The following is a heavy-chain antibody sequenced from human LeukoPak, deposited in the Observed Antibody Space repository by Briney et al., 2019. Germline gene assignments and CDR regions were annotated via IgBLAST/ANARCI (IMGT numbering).Heavy chain of an antibody. CDR2: IKEDGSEQ. Sequence: GGSLRLFCAAWGLPFRTFRMSWVRRAPGKGLEWVANIKEDGSEQYYVDSMKGRFSVSRKNAKNSLYLQMDSLRAEDTAVYYCARGGTFVSDYWGQGTLVTVSS. CDR3: ARGGTFVSDY. V-gene: IGHV3-7*01. CDR1: GLPFRTFR. D-gene: IGHD1-1*01. J-gene: IGHJ4*02.